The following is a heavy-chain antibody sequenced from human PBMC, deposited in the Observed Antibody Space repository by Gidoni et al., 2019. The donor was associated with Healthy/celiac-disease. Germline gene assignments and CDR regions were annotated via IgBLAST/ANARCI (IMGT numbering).Heavy chain of an antibody. CDR3: ARSSKSWNYVKPGVHFDY. CDR2: IYYSGST. J-gene: IGHJ4*02. CDR1: GGSISSGGYY. D-gene: IGHD1-7*01. Sequence: QVQLQESGPGLVKPSQTLSLTCTVSGGSISSGGYYWSWIRQHPGKGLEWIGYIYYSGSTYYNPSLKSRVTISVDTSKNQFSLKLSSVTAADTAVYYCARSSKSWNYVKPGVHFDYWGQGTLVTVSS. V-gene: IGHV4-31*03.